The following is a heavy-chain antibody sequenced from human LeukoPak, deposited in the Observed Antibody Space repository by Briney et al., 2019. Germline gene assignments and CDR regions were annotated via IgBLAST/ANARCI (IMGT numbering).Heavy chain of an antibody. CDR1: GGTFSSYA. Sequence: EASVRVSCKASGGTFSSYAISWVRQAPGQGLEWMGGIIPIFGTANYAQKFQGRVTITADESTSTAYMELSSLRSEDTAVYYCARDRSMGGSSDFDYWGQGTLVTVSS. D-gene: IGHD1-26*01. CDR2: IIPIFGTA. CDR3: ARDRSMGGSSDFDY. V-gene: IGHV1-69*13. J-gene: IGHJ4*02.